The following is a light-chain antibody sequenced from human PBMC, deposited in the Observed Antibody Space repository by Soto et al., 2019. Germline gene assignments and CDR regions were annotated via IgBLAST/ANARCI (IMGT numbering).Light chain of an antibody. V-gene: IGKV3-20*01. J-gene: IGKJ2*01. CDR3: QQYGSSPPYT. Sequence: EIVLTQSPGTLSFSPGERATLSCRASQSISSNYLAWYQQKPGQAPRLLIYGASSRATGIPDRFSGSGSGTDFTLTISRLEPEDFAVYYCQQYGSSPPYTFGQGTKVDIK. CDR2: GAS. CDR1: QSISSNY.